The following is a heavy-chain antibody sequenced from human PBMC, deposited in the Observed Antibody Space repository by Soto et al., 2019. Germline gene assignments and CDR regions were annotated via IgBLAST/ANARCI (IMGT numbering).Heavy chain of an antibody. V-gene: IGHV3-7*01. CDR3: ARERYFDY. CDR2: IKEDGSEK. J-gene: IGHJ4*02. CDR1: GFTFNNYW. Sequence: VQLVESGGGLVQPGGSLRLSCAASGFTFNNYWMSWVRQAPGKGLEWVANIKEDGSEKLYVDSVKGRFTISRDNAKSSLYLQMNSLRAEDTAVYYCARERYFDYWGQGTLVTVSS.